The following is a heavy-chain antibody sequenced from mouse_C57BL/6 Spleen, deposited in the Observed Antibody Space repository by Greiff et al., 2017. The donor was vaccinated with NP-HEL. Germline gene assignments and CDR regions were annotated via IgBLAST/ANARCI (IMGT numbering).Heavy chain of an antibody. D-gene: IGHD3-2*02. CDR3: ARRGGSSGYGDSFDY. CDR2: IDPSDSYT. V-gene: IGHV1-50*01. Sequence: QVQLQQPGAELVKPGASVKLSCKASGYTFTSYWMQWVKQRPGQGLEWIGEIDPSDSYTNYNQKFKGKATLTVDTSSSTAYMQLSSLTSEDSAVYYCARRGGSSGYGDSFDYWGQGTTLTVSS. J-gene: IGHJ2*01. CDR1: GYTFTSYW.